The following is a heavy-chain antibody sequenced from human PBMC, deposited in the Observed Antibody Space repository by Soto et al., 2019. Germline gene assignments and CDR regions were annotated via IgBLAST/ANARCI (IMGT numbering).Heavy chain of an antibody. Sequence: EVQLVESGGGLVKPGGSLRLSCAASGFTFSSYSMNWVRQAPGKGLEWVSSISSSSSYIYYADSVKGRFTISRDNAKNSLDLQMNSLRAEDTAVYYCARVAAGVVTRNPPYYYYMDVWGKGTTVTVSS. J-gene: IGHJ6*03. V-gene: IGHV3-21*01. CDR3: ARVAAGVVTRNPPYYYYMDV. CDR2: ISSSSSYI. CDR1: GFTFSSYS. D-gene: IGHD2-15*01.